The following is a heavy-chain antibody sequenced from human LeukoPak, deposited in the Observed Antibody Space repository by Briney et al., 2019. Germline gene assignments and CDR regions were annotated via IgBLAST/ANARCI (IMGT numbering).Heavy chain of an antibody. J-gene: IGHJ4*02. CDR3: ARSPEGSSSPIG. V-gene: IGHV3-30*03. CDR1: GFTFSSYG. D-gene: IGHD6-13*01. CDR2: ISYDGSNK. Sequence: GGSLRLSCAASGFTFSSYGMHWVRQAPGEGLEWVAVISYDGSNKYYADSVKGRFTISRDNSKNTLYLQMNSLRAEDTAVYYCARSPEGSSSPIGWGQGTLVTVSS.